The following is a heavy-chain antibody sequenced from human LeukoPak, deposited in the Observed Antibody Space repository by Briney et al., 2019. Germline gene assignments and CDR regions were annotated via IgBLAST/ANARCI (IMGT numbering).Heavy chain of an antibody. CDR1: GFTFSGSA. Sequence: GWSLRLSCAASGFTFSGSAMSWVRQAPGEGLEWVSLISYSGANSYYTDSVKGRFTISRDDSKSTLYLQMNGLRAEDTAIYYCAKAKGHDIFTGSRIFDYWGQGTLVTVSS. CDR3: AKAKGHDIFTGSRIFDY. D-gene: IGHD3-9*01. CDR2: ISYSGANS. V-gene: IGHV3-23*01. J-gene: IGHJ4*02.